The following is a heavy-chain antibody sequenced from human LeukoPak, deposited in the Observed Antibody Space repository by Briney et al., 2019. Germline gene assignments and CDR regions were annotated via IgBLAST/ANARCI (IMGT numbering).Heavy chain of an antibody. CDR3: ATDTGHGYFES. Sequence: GGSLSLSCAASGFIFSNYWMSWLRQAPGKGLEWVANIRQEGIKKNYVDSVDVRFTISRDNDQNSVYLQMTSLRVEDTAVYYCATDTGHGYFESWGQGTLVTVS. J-gene: IGHJ4*02. D-gene: IGHD4-17*01. CDR2: IRQEGIKK. CDR1: GFIFSNYW. V-gene: IGHV3-7*01.